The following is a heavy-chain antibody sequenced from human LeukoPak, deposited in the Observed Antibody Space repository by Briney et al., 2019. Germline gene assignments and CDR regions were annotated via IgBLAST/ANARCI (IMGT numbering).Heavy chain of an antibody. J-gene: IGHJ4*02. CDR2: INHSGST. CDR3: ARVAYDYDFWSGYYTGGREGFDY. D-gene: IGHD3-3*01. V-gene: IGHV4-34*01. Sequence: PSETLSLTCAVHGGSFSGYYWSWIRQPPGKGLEWIGEINHSGSTNYNPSLKSRVTISVDTSKNQFSLKLSSVTAADTAVYYCARVAYDYDFWSGYYTGGREGFDYWGQGTLVTVSS. CDR1: GGSFSGYY.